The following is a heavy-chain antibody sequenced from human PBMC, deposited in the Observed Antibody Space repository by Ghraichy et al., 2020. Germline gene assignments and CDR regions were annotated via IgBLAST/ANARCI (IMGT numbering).Heavy chain of an antibody. J-gene: IGHJ2*01. D-gene: IGHD4-17*01. Sequence: SETLSLTCTVSGGSISSSSYYWGWIRQPPGKGLEWIGSIYYSGSTYYNPSLKSRVTISVDTSKNQFSLKLSSVTAADTAVYYCAGTSTRATTVTTVEDWYFDLWGRGTLVTVSS. CDR3: AGTSTRATTVTTVEDWYFDL. CDR1: GGSISSSSYY. V-gene: IGHV4-39*01. CDR2: IYYSGST.